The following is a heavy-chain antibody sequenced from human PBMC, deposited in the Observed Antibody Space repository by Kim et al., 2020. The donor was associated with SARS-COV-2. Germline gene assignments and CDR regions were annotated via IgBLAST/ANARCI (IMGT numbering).Heavy chain of an antibody. J-gene: IGHJ4*02. CDR2: IYYSGST. V-gene: IGHV4-39*01. D-gene: IGHD3-10*01. CDR3: ARLQGSVQLLWFGESISGAFDY. Sequence: SETLSLTCTVSGGSISSSSYYWGWIRQPPGKGLEWIGSIYYSGSTYYNPSLKSRVTISVDTSKNQFSLKLSSVTAADTAVYYCARLQGSVQLLWFGESISGAFDYWGQGTLVTVSS. CDR1: GGSISSSSYY.